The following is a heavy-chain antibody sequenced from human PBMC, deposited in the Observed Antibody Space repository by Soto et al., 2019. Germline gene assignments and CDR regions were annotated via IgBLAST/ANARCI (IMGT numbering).Heavy chain of an antibody. V-gene: IGHV3-23*01. Sequence: EVQLLESGGGLVQPGGSLRLSCAASGFTFSSYAMSWVRQAPGKGLEWVSAISGSGGSTYYADSVKGRFTISRDNSKNTLYLQMNSLRAEDTVVYYCAKDMPQYYYGSGSYFDYWGQGTLVTVSS. D-gene: IGHD3-10*01. CDR3: AKDMPQYYYGSGSYFDY. CDR1: GFTFSSYA. CDR2: ISGSGGST. J-gene: IGHJ4*02.